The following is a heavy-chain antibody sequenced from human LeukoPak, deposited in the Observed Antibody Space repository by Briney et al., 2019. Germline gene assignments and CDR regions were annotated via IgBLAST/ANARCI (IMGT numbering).Heavy chain of an antibody. J-gene: IGHJ5*02. CDR2: IYSDGNT. Sequence: GGSLRLSCAVSGLTVSSIYMTWVRQAPGKGLEWVSSIYSDGNTYYADSVKGRFTFSRDSSRNTLYLQMNDLRVEDTAVYYCAGDTHSSSWYDHWGQGTLVTVSS. D-gene: IGHD6-19*01. CDR3: AGDTHSSSWYDH. V-gene: IGHV3-53*01. CDR1: GLTVSSIY.